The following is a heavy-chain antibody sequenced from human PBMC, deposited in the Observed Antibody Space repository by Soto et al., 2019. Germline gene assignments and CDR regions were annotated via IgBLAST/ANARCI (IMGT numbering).Heavy chain of an antibody. CDR2: ISAYNGNT. Sequence: DSVKVSCKASGYTFTSYGISWVRQAPGQGLEWMGWISAYNGNTNYAQKLQGRVTMTTDTSTSTAYMELRSLRSDDTAVYYCARVPQNYYDSSGYPADYWGQGTLVTVSS. V-gene: IGHV1-18*01. D-gene: IGHD3-22*01. CDR1: GYTFTSYG. CDR3: ARVPQNYYDSSGYPADY. J-gene: IGHJ4*02.